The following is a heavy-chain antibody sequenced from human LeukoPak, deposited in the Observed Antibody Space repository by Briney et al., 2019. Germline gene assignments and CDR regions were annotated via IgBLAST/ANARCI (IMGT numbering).Heavy chain of an antibody. D-gene: IGHD5-12*01. CDR1: GFTFSTYH. J-gene: IGHJ4*02. CDR3: ARGHGYSGFLVDY. CDR2: ISSNGGTT. V-gene: IGHV3-64*01. Sequence: GGSLRLSCAASGFTFSTYHMHWVRQAPGQGLEYVSTISSNGGTTYYANSVKGRFTISRDNSKNTLYLQMGSLRAEDMAMYYCARGHGYSGFLVDYWGQGTLVTVSS.